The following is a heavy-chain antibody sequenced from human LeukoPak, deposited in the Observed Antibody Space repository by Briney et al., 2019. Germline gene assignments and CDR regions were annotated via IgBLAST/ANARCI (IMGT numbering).Heavy chain of an antibody. CDR3: ARDGDAPMTDFDY. CDR2: IKADGSIT. V-gene: IGHV3-74*01. D-gene: IGHD2-21*02. J-gene: IGHJ4*02. Sequence: GGSLRLSCAASGFTFSSYWMCWVRQDPGKGLAWVSCIKADGSITAYAGSVKGRFTISRDNAKNTLYLQMNSLRADDTAVYYCARDGDAPMTDFDYWGQGTLVTVSS. CDR1: GFTFSSYW.